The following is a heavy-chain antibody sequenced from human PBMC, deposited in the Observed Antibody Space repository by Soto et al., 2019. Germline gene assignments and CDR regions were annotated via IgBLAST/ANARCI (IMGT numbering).Heavy chain of an antibody. CDR1: GLSFSSYG. CDR2: ISWNSGSI. V-gene: IGHV3-9*01. Sequence: PGGSLRLSCADSGLSFSSYGMHWVRQAPGKGLEWVSGISWNSGSIGYADSVKGRFTISRDNAKNSLYLQMNSLRAEDTALYYCAKDKVGATRRGAFDIWGQGTMVTVSS. D-gene: IGHD1-26*01. CDR3: AKDKVGATRRGAFDI. J-gene: IGHJ3*02.